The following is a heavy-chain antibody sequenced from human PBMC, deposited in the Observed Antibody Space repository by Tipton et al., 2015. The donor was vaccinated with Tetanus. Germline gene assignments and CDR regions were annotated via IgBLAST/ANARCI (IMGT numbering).Heavy chain of an antibody. Sequence: SLRLSCAASGFRFSYSGMHWVRQAPGEGLEWVAGIWYDGSNENYAGSVKGRFTIFRDTSKSTLYLRMNSLRVEDTAVYFCARDRGEQWTNFYYMDVWGKGRMVIVSS. J-gene: IGHJ6*03. V-gene: IGHV3-33*08. CDR2: IWYDGSNE. CDR1: GFRFSYSG. D-gene: IGHD6-19*01. CDR3: ARDRGEQWTNFYYMDV.